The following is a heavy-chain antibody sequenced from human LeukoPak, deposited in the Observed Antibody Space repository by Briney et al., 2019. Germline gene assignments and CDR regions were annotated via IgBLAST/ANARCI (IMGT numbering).Heavy chain of an antibody. J-gene: IGHJ4*02. CDR3: AGPSSTVY. V-gene: IGHV3-21*01. Sequence: GGSLRLSCAASEFTFSSYSMNWVRQAPGKGLEWVSSISSTSSYIYYADSVKGRFTISRDNAKNPLYLQMNSLRAEDTAVYYCAGPSSTVYWGRGTLVTVSS. CDR1: EFTFSSYS. D-gene: IGHD2-2*01. CDR2: ISSTSSYI.